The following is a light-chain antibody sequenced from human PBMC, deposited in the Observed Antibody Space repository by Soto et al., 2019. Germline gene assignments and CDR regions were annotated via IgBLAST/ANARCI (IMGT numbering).Light chain of an antibody. CDR3: SSYTSSSTYV. CDR2: GVS. V-gene: IGLV2-14*02. Sequence: QSVLTQPASVSGSPGQSITISCSGTTSDVGGYNLVSWYQQHTAKAPKLMIYGVSKRPSGVPDRFSGSKSGNTASLTVSGLQAEDEADYYCSSYTSSSTYVFGTGSKVIVL. J-gene: IGLJ1*01. CDR1: TSDVGGYNL.